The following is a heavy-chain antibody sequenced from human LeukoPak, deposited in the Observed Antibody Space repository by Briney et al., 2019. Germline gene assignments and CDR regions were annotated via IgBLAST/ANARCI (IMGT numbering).Heavy chain of an antibody. V-gene: IGHV4-31*03. Sequence: SQTLSLTCTVSGGSISSGGYYWSWIRQHPGKGLEWIGYIYYSGSTYYNPSLKSRVTISVDTSKNQFSLKLSSATAADTAVYYCARDFDYGDYTGTFDIWGQGTMVTVSS. CDR1: GGSISSGGYY. J-gene: IGHJ3*02. CDR3: ARDFDYGDYTGTFDI. D-gene: IGHD4-17*01. CDR2: IYYSGST.